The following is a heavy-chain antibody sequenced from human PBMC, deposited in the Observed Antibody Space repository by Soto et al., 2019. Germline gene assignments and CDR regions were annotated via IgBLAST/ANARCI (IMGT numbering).Heavy chain of an antibody. CDR3: ARNYGHDCGGGDCYFYF. CDR2: TIPLFGTP. Sequence: QVQLVQSGAEVKKPGSSVRVSCKASGGTFSRYAINWVRQAPGHGLEWMGGTIPLFGTPNYAQKFRGRVTITADESASKAHIELRSLTSDDTAVYYCARNYGHDCGGGDCYFYFWGQGTLVTVSS. D-gene: IGHD5-12*01. J-gene: IGHJ4*02. CDR1: GGTFSRYA. V-gene: IGHV1-69*01.